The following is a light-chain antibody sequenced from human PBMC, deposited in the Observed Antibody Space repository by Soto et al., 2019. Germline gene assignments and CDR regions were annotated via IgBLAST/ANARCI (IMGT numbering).Light chain of an antibody. V-gene: IGKV1-8*01. CDR2: AAS. CDR3: QQYYSSFT. CDR1: QGISSY. J-gene: IGKJ3*01. Sequence: AIRMTQSPSSLSASTGDRVTITCRASQGISSYLAWYQQKPGKAPKLLIYAASTLQSGVPSRFSGSGSGTDFTLTISCLQSEDFATYYCQQYYSSFTFGLGTKVDIK.